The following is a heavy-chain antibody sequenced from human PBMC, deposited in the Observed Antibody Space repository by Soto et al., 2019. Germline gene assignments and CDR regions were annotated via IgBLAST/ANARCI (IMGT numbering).Heavy chain of an antibody. CDR3: ARHAPDSRSSPRDSYYYRDV. V-gene: IGHV4-59*08. Sequence: SETLSLTCTVSGGSISSYYWSWIRQPPGKGLEWIGYIYYSGSTNYNPSLKSRVTISVDTSKNQFSLKLSSVTAADTAVYYCARHAPDSRSSPRDSYYYRDVGGKGTTVTVSS. CDR2: IYYSGST. J-gene: IGHJ6*03. D-gene: IGHD6-13*01. CDR1: GGSISSYY.